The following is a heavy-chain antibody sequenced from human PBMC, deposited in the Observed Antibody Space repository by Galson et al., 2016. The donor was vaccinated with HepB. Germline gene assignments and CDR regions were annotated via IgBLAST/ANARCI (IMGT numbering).Heavy chain of an antibody. CDR2: ISSNGDST. D-gene: IGHD3-9*01. V-gene: IGHV3-23*01. CDR1: GFTFKSYP. Sequence: SLRLSCAASGFTFKSYPMSWVRQAPGKGLEWVAGISSNGDSTHYADSVTGRFTISRDISRRVLYLQMNSLRAEDTAVYYCTKNVWGYFDFYYSDLWGQGNLVIVSS. CDR3: TKNVWGYFDFYYSDL. J-gene: IGHJ4*02.